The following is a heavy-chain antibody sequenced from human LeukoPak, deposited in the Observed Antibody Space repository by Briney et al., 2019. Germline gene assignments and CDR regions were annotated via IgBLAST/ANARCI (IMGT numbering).Heavy chain of an antibody. D-gene: IGHD3-3*01. CDR3: ARGPHGGFVIIPTEF. J-gene: IGHJ4*02. CDR2: IDSSSSYI. V-gene: IGHV3-21*01. CDR1: GFTFSSYG. Sequence: GGSLRLSCAASGFTFSSYGMNWVRQAPGKGLEWVSSIDSSSSYIYYADSVKGRFTISRANAKNSLFLQMNSLRAEDTAVYYCARGPHGGFVIIPTEFWGQGTLVTVSS.